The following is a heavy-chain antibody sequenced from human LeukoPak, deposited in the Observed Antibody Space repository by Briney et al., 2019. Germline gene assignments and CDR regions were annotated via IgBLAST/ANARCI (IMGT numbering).Heavy chain of an antibody. Sequence: PGGSPRLSCAASGFTVSSSYMNWVRQAPGKGLEWVSVIDRDSATHYADSVKGRFTISRDNSKNTLYLQMNSLTAEDTAVYYRAREMTTITRYFHYWGQGTLVTVSS. D-gene: IGHD5-24*01. CDR3: AREMTTITRYFHY. V-gene: IGHV3-53*01. CDR1: GFTVSSSY. CDR2: IDRDSAT. J-gene: IGHJ4*02.